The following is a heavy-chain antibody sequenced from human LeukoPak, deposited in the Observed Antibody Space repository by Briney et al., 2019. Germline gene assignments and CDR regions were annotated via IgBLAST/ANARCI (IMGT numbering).Heavy chain of an antibody. CDR1: GFTFSSYG. J-gene: IGHJ6*03. CDR2: ISGSGGST. Sequence: GGSLRLSCAASGFTFSSYGMSWVRQAPGKGLEWVSAISGSGGSTYYADSVKGRFTISRDNAKNTLYLQMNSLRAEDTAVYYCARAQSGAKTYYYYYMDVWGKGTTVTVSS. D-gene: IGHD2-15*01. V-gene: IGHV3-23*01. CDR3: ARAQSGAKTYYYYYMDV.